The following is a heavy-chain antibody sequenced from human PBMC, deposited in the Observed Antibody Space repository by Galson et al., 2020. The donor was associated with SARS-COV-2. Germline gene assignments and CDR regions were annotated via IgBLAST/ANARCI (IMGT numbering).Heavy chain of an antibody. J-gene: IGHJ4*02. V-gene: IGHV3-30*18. CDR2: ISYDGSNK. Sequence: GGSLRLSCAASGFTFSSYGMHWVRQAPGKGLEWVAVISYDGSNKYYADSVKGRFTISRDNSKNTLYLQMNSLRAEDTAVYYCAKDPKGVVVPAAPYFDYWGQGTLVTVSS. D-gene: IGHD2-2*01. CDR3: AKDPKGVVVPAAPYFDY. CDR1: GFTFSSYG.